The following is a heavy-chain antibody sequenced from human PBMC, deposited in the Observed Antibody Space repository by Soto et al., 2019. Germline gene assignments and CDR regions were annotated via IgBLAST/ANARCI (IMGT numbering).Heavy chain of an antibody. CDR3: TTTVPSTYYYDSSSSN. D-gene: IGHD3-22*01. J-gene: IGHJ4*02. CDR2: IKSKTDGGTT. Sequence: EVQLVESGGGLVKPGGSLRLSCAASGFTFSNAWMNWVRQAPGKGLEWVGRIKSKTDGGTTDYAAPVKGRFTISRDDSKNTLYLQMNSLKTEDTAVYYCTTTVPSTYYYDSSSSNWGQGTLVTVSS. V-gene: IGHV3-15*07. CDR1: GFTFSNAW.